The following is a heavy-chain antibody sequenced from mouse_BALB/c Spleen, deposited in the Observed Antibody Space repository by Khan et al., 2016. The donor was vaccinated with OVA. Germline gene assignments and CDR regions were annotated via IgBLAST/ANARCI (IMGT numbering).Heavy chain of an antibody. V-gene: IGHV5-6-5*01. Sequence: EVELVESGGGLVKPGGSLKLSRAASGFTFSNYAMSWVRQTPEKRLEWVASISSGGKTYYPDSVKGRFTISRDNARNILSLQMSSLRSEDMAMYYCARDDWFAYWGQGTLVTVSA. CDR1: GFTFSNYA. CDR2: ISSGGKT. CDR3: ARDDWFAY. J-gene: IGHJ3*01.